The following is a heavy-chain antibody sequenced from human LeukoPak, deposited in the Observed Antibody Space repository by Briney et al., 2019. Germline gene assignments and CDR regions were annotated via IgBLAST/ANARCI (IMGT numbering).Heavy chain of an antibody. CDR3: ARRNFWSGYSVYYYYGMDV. CDR1: GYTFTSYD. V-gene: IGHV1-8*01. D-gene: IGHD3-3*01. J-gene: IGHJ6*02. Sequence: RASVKVSCKASGYTFTSYDINWVRQAPGQGLEWMGWMNPNSGNTGYAQKFQGRVTMTRNTSISTAYMELSSLRSEDTAVYYCARRNFWSGYSVYYYYGMDVWGQGTTVTVSS. CDR2: MNPNSGNT.